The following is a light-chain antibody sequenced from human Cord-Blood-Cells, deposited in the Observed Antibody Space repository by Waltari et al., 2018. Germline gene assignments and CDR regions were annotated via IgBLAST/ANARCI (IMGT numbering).Light chain of an antibody. CDR2: WAS. V-gene: IGKV4-1*01. CDR3: QQYYSTPYT. CDR1: QSVLSSSNNKNY. J-gene: IGKJ2*01. Sequence: DFLMTQSPDPLAVSLGERAPLNCKPSQSVLSSSNNKNYFAWYQQKPGQPPKLLIYWASTRESGVPDRFSGSGSGTDFTLTISSLQAEDVAVYYCQQYYSTPYTFGQGTKLEIK.